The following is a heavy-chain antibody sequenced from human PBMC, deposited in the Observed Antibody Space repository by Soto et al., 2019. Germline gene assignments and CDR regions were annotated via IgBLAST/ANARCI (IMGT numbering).Heavy chain of an antibody. Sequence: QSGGSLRLSCAASGFTFSTYPMHWLRQAPGKGLEWVALLSYDGGDKYYADSVKGRFSISRDNSQNTLYLQMNTLRPEDTAVYYCARWSVQYDSYGYFWGQGTLVTVSS. CDR1: GFTFSTYP. CDR2: LSYDGGDK. J-gene: IGHJ4*02. V-gene: IGHV3-30-3*01. CDR3: ARWSVQYDSYGYF. D-gene: IGHD5-18*01.